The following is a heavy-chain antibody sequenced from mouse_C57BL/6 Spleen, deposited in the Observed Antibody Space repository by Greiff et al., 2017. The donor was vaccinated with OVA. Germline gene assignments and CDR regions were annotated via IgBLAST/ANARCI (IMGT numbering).Heavy chain of an antibody. CDR3: AREGPEDMDY. D-gene: IGHD3-3*01. CDR2: ISYSGST. CDR1: GYSITSCYV. Sequence: ESGPGMVKPSQSLTLSCTVSGYSITSCYVWQWIRHSPGNKLECMGYISYSGSTNYNPSLKSRISITHDTSKNHYFLKLNSVTTEDTATYYCAREGPEDMDYWGQGTSVTVSS. V-gene: IGHV3-1*01. J-gene: IGHJ4*01.